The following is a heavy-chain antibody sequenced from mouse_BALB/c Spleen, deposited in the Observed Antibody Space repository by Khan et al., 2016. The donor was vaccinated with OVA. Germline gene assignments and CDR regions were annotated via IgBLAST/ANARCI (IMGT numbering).Heavy chain of an antibody. V-gene: IGHV3-8*02. J-gene: IGHJ3*01. D-gene: IGHD2-14*01. Sequence: EVQLQESGPSLVKPFQTLSLTCSVTGDSITSGYWTWIRKFPGNKLEYMGYMIYNGDTYYNPSLKSRISITQHTSKKQYYLQLNSVTTEDTATYYCARSTYRYAFAYWGQGTLVTVSA. CDR2: MIYNGDT. CDR1: GDSITSGY. CDR3: ARSTYRYAFAY.